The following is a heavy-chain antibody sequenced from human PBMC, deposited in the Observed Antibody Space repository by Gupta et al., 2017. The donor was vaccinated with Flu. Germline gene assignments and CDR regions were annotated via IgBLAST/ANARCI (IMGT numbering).Heavy chain of an antibody. CDR2: SSKRSSFI. CDR1: GFTFDTYS. Sequence: EVQLVESGGGLVRPGGSLRLSCAASGFTFDTYSMNWVRQAPGKGLEWVSLSSKRSSFIYYADSVKGRVILSRDNAKNSLHLQMNSLRAEDTAVYYCVRDSGVGFDPWGQGTLGTVSS. J-gene: IGHJ5*02. V-gene: IGHV3-21*02. D-gene: IGHD2-15*01. CDR3: VRDSGVGFDP.